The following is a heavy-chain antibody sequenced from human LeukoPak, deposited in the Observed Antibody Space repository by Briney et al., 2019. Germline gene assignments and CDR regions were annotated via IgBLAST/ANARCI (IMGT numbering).Heavy chain of an antibody. CDR1: GYTFTTYA. J-gene: IGHJ5*02. CDR3: ARDNPRTDYYGSGSETNWFDP. D-gene: IGHD3-10*01. Sequence: ASVKVSCKASGYTFTTYAISWVRQAPGQGLEWMGWISAYYGNTTYAQKFQGRVTMTTDTSTSTAYMELRSLRSDDTAVYYCARDNPRTDYYGSGSETNWFDPWGQGTLVTVSS. CDR2: ISAYYGNT. V-gene: IGHV1-18*01.